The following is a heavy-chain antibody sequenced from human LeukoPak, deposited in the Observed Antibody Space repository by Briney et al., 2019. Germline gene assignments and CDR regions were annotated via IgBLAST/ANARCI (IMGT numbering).Heavy chain of an antibody. Sequence: SETLSLTCTVSGGSISSYYWSWIRQPPGKGLEWIGYIYYSGSTNYNPSLKSRVTISVDTSKNQFSLKLSSVTAADTAVYYCARHGITIFGVAGLNWFDPWGQGTLVTVSS. D-gene: IGHD3-3*01. CDR2: IYYSGST. CDR3: ARHGITIFGVAGLNWFDP. J-gene: IGHJ5*02. V-gene: IGHV4-59*08. CDR1: GGSISSYY.